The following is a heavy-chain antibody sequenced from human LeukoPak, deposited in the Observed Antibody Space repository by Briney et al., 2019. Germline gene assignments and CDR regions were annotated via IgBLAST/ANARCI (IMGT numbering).Heavy chain of an antibody. CDR2: IKQDGSEK. J-gene: IGHJ4*02. CDR1: GFTFSSYW. V-gene: IGHV3-7*01. Sequence: PGGSLRLSCAASGFTFSSYWMTWVRQAPGKGLEWVANIKQDGSEKYYVDSVKGRFTISRDNAKNSLYLQMSSLRAEDTAVYYRARDGRAGSGYYRKDDYWGQGTLVTVSS. D-gene: IGHD3-22*01. CDR3: ARDGRAGSGYYRKDDY.